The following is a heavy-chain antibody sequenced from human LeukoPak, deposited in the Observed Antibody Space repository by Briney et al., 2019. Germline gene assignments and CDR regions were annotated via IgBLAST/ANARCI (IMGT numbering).Heavy chain of an antibody. J-gene: IGHJ4*02. CDR3: ARDPLAYYGSGSPKGGDY. CDR2: IIPIFGTA. Sequence: SVKVSCKASGGTLSSYAISWVRQAPRQGLEWMGRIIPIFGTANYAQKLQGRVTITADKSTSTAYMELSSLRSEDTAVYYCARDPLAYYGSGSPKGGDYWGQGTLVTVSS. D-gene: IGHD3-10*01. V-gene: IGHV1-69*06. CDR1: GGTLSSYA.